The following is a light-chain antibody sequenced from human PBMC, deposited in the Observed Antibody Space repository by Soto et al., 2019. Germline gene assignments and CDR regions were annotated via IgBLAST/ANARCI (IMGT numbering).Light chain of an antibody. CDR1: QSVSSN. J-gene: IGKJ1*01. Sequence: EIVMTQSPVTLSVSPGERVTLSCRASQSVSSNLAWYQQKPGQAPSLLIYGAFTRATGIPARFSGTGSGTEFTLTISRLQSEDFALYYCQKYNDWPPWTFGQGTKVDI. CDR2: GAF. V-gene: IGKV3-15*01. CDR3: QKYNDWPPWT.